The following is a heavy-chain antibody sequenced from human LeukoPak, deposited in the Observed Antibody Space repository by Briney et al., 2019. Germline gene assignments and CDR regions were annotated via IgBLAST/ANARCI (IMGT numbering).Heavy chain of an antibody. CDR1: GYTLTELS. D-gene: IGHD3-10*01. CDR3: ATGLRYPITMVRGVTIQPKYYFDY. Sequence: ASVKVSCKVSGYTLTELSMHWVRQAPGKGLEWMGGFDPEDGETIYAQKFQGRVTMTEDTSTDTAYMELSSLRSEDTAVYYCATGLRYPITMVRGVTIQPKYYFDYWGQGTLVTVSS. J-gene: IGHJ4*02. V-gene: IGHV1-24*01. CDR2: FDPEDGET.